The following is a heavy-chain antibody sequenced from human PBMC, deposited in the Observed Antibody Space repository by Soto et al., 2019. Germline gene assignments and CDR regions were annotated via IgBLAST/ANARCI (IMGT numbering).Heavy chain of an antibody. V-gene: IGHV3-33*01. CDR2: ICDDGSNK. CDR1: GFTFSSYG. D-gene: IGHD3-3*01. J-gene: IGHJ5*02. CDR3: ARKATSAPFWQWFDP. Sequence: GGPLRHSCAASGFTFSSYGMHRVRQAPGKGLEWVTAICDDGSNKYYADSVKGRFTISRDNSKNTLYLQMNSLRAEDTAIYYCARKATSAPFWQWFDPWGQGTLVTVSS.